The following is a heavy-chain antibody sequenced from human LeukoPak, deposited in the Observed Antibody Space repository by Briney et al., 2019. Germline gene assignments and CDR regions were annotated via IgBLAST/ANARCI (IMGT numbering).Heavy chain of an antibody. V-gene: IGHV3-9*01. CDR3: AKDRGYDLGPDY. CDR1: GFTFDDYA. J-gene: IGHJ4*02. Sequence: HPGGSLRLSCTASGFTFDDYAMHWVRQAPGKGLEWVSGISWNSASIEYADSVKGRFTISRDNAKNSLYLQMNSLRAEDTAVYYCAKDRGYDLGPDYWGQGTLVTVSS. D-gene: IGHD5-12*01. CDR2: ISWNSASI.